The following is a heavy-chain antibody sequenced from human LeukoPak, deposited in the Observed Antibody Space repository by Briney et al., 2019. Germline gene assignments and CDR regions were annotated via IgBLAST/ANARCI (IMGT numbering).Heavy chain of an antibody. D-gene: IGHD2-21*02. CDR1: GFTFSSYG. Sequence: PGRSLRLSCAASGFTFSSYGMHWVRQAPGKGLEWVSVIWYDGSNKYYADSVKGRFTISRDNSKNTLYLQMNSLRAEDTAVYYCARDALAYCGGDCYSEYFQHWGQGTLVTVSS. V-gene: IGHV3-33*01. CDR2: IWYDGSNK. J-gene: IGHJ1*01. CDR3: ARDALAYCGGDCYSEYFQH.